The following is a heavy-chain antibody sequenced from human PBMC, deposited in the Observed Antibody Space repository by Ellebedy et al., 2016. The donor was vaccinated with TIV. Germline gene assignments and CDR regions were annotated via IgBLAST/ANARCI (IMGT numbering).Heavy chain of an antibody. Sequence: GGSLRLXXAASGFTFSSYSMNWFRQAPGKGLELVSYIRNTGSATYYADSVKGRFTISRDNAKNSLYLQMNNLRAEETAVYYCVRDRDWAHDYWGQGTLVTVSS. V-gene: IGHV3-48*01. CDR3: VRDRDWAHDY. CDR2: IRNTGSAT. J-gene: IGHJ4*02. D-gene: IGHD3/OR15-3a*01. CDR1: GFTFSSYS.